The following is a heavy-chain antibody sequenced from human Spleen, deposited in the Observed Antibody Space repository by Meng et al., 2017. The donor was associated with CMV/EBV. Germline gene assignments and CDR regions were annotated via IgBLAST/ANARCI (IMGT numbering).Heavy chain of an antibody. Sequence: GESLKISCAASGFTYSNYGMHWVRQAPGKGLEWVAVIWFDGKDKKYADSVKGRFTISRDDSKDTLYLQMNSLRAEDTAVYYCASVSSSFLYYYYYGMDVWGQGTTVTVSS. CDR2: IWFDGKDK. D-gene: IGHD6-6*01. CDR1: GFTYSNYG. CDR3: ASVSSSFLYYYYYGMDV. V-gene: IGHV3-33*01. J-gene: IGHJ6*02.